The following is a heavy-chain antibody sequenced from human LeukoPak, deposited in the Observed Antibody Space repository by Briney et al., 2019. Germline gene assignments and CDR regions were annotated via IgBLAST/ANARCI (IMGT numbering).Heavy chain of an antibody. V-gene: IGHV4-59*08. D-gene: IGHD3-22*01. CDR2: IYYSGRT. J-gene: IGHJ4*02. Sequence: SETLSLTCTVSGGSIISYYWSWIRQPPGKGLEWIGYIYYSGRTNYNPSLKSRVTISVDTSKTHFSLKLSSVTAADTAVYYCARRYYDTSGYDLWGQGTLVTVSS. CDR1: GGSIISYY. CDR3: ARRYYDTSGYDL.